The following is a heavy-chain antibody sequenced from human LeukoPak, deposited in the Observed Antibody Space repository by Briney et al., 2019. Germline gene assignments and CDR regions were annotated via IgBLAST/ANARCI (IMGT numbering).Heavy chain of an antibody. V-gene: IGHV3-48*01. Sequence: GGSLRLSCTASGFTFGDYAMSWVRQAPGKGLEWVSHISSSGSTIYYADSVKGRFTVSRDNAKNSLYLQMNSLRAEDTAVYYCASYTATADASDIWGQGTMVTVSS. J-gene: IGHJ3*02. CDR3: ASYTATADASDI. CDR2: ISSSGSTI. CDR1: GFTFGDYA.